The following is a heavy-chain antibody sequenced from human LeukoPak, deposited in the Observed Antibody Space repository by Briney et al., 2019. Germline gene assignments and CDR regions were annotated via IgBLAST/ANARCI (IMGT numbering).Heavy chain of an antibody. CDR3: AKDSTTSWSGWFDS. J-gene: IGHJ5*01. CDR1: GGSISSYY. D-gene: IGHD2-2*01. CDR2: ISGSGSGSRP. Sequence: ETLSLTCTVSGGSISSYYWSWIRQPPGKGLEWVSAISGSGSGSRPFYTDSVKVRFSISRDNSKNWMYLQMNNLRVEDTAIYYCAKDSTTSWSGWFDSWGQGTLVTVSS. V-gene: IGHV3-23*01.